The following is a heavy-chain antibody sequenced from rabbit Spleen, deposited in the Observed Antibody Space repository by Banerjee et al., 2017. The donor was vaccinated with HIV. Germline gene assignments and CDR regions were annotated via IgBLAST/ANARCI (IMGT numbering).Heavy chain of an antibody. CDR3: ARDSGTSFSSYGMDL. CDR1: GFTISNYW. V-gene: IGHV1S45*01. Sequence: QEQLEESGGRLVQPGGSLTLSCKAYGFTISNYWMNWVRQAPGKGLEWIACINTATGKAVYASWAKGQFTMSKTSSTTVTLQMTSLTAADTATYFCARDSGTSFSSYGMDLWGPGTLVTVS. J-gene: IGHJ6*01. D-gene: IGHD8-1*01. CDR2: INTATGKA.